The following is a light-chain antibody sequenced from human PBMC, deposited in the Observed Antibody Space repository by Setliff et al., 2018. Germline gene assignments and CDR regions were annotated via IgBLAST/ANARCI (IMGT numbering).Light chain of an antibody. CDR1: SSDVGYYNY. CDR3: SSYTSSSTRV. V-gene: IGLV2-14*01. Sequence: QSVLTQPASVSGSPGQSTTISCTGTSSDVGYYNYVSWYQQHPGKAPKLMIYEVSNRPSGVSNRFSGSKSGNTASLTISGLQAEDEADYYCSSYTSSSTRVFGTGTKVTV. J-gene: IGLJ1*01. CDR2: EVS.